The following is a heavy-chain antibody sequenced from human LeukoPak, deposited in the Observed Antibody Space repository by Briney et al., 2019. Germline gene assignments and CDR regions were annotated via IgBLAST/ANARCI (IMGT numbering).Heavy chain of an antibody. CDR3: ARGGAARLHFQI. V-gene: IGHV4-59*01. D-gene: IGHD6-6*01. CDR1: GGSISTYY. J-gene: IGHJ1*01. CDR2: IYHSGST. Sequence: PSETLSLTCTVSGGSISTYYWNWIRQPPGKGLEWIGYIYHSGSTNYNPSLQSRVTISVDTSKNQFSLNLSSVTAADTAVYYCARGGAARLHFQIWGQGTLVTASS.